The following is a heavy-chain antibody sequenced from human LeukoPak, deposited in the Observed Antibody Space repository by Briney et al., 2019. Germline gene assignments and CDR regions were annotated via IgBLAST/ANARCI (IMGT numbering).Heavy chain of an antibody. J-gene: IGHJ4*02. CDR3: ARDPYDGNYFFDY. Sequence: GASVKVSCKTSGSTFSVYHVHWVRQAPGQGLEWMGWFNGNGGGTKYAQNFQGRVTMSRDTSTGTDYMELTSLISDDTAVYYCARDPYDGNYFFDYWGQGTLVTVAS. CDR2: FNGNGGGT. CDR1: GSTFSVYH. D-gene: IGHD3-3*01. V-gene: IGHV1-2*02.